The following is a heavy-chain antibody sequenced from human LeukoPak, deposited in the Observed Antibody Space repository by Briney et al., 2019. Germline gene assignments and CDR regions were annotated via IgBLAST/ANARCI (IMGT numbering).Heavy chain of an antibody. CDR2: IYYSGST. J-gene: IGHJ4*02. V-gene: IGHV4-59*12. D-gene: IGHD1-1*01. CDR1: GGSISSYC. Sequence: NPSETLSLTCTVSGGSISSYCWSWIRQPPGKGLEWIGSIYYSGSTYYNPSLKSRVTISVDTSKNQFSLNLNSVTAADMAVYYCARTPYPWNFDYWGRGTLVTVSS. CDR3: ARTPYPWNFDY.